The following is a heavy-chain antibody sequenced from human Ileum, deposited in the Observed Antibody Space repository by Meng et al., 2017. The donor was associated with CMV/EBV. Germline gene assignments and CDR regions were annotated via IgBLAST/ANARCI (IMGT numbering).Heavy chain of an antibody. CDR2: IIPILGIA. CDR3: ARGGATYCSGGSCYSGSAEYFQH. Sequence: ISWLRQAPGQGLEWMGRIIPILGIANYAQKFQGRVTITADKSTSTAYMELSSLRSEDTAVYYCARGGATYCSGGSCYSGSAEYFQHWGQGTLVTVSS. D-gene: IGHD2-15*01. V-gene: IGHV1-69*04. J-gene: IGHJ1*01.